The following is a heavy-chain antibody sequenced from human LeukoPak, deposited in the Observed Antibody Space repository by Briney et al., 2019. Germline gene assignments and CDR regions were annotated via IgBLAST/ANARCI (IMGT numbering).Heavy chain of an antibody. CDR2: INPSGGST. Sequence: ASVKVSCKASGYTFTSYYMHWVRQAPGQGLEWMGIINPSGGSTSYAQKFQGRVTMTRDMSTSTVYMELSSLRSEDTAVYYCARDLEYYYDSSGYYSCYYWGQGTLVTVSS. CDR3: ARDLEYYYDSSGYYSCYY. V-gene: IGHV1-46*01. J-gene: IGHJ4*02. CDR1: GYTFTSYY. D-gene: IGHD3-22*01.